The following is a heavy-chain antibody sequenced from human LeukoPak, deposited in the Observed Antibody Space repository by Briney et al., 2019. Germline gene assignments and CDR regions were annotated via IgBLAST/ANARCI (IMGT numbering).Heavy chain of an antibody. V-gene: IGHV4-59*01. CDR3: ARDGGIVGATPYFDY. D-gene: IGHD1-26*01. CDR1: GGSISSYY. J-gene: IGHJ4*02. CDR2: IYYSGST. Sequence: SETLSLTCTVSGGSISSYYWSWIRQPPGKGLEWIGYIYYSGSTNYNPSLKSRVTISEDTSKNQFSLKLSSVTAADTAVYYCARDGGIVGATPYFDYWGQGTLVTVSS.